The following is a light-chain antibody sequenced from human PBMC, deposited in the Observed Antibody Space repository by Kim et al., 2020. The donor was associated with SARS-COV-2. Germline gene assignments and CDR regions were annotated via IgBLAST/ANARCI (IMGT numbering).Light chain of an antibody. CDR2: EVS. Sequence: DRVTTTCPASQDITTAVCWDQQRQEKNPQMLMYEVSTLERGVPSRFRGSGSGTDFSLTIARLQPEDFAPYYCQQFKNYPRTFGHGTKVDIK. V-gene: IGKV1D-13*01. J-gene: IGKJ1*01. CDR3: QQFKNYPRT. CDR1: QDITTA.